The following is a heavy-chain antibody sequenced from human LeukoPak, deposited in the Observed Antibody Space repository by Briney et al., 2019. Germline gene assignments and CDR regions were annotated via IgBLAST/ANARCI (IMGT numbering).Heavy chain of an antibody. CDR1: GFTFSSYW. CDR2: ISYDGSNK. D-gene: IGHD3-16*02. J-gene: IGHJ4*02. Sequence: GGSLGLSCAASGFTFSSYWMSWVRQAPGKGLEWVAVISYDGSNKYYADSVKGRFTISRDNSKNTLYLQMNSLRAEDTAVYYCASGVNYDYVWGSYRPLDYWGQGTLVTVSS. CDR3: ASGVNYDYVWGSYRPLDY. V-gene: IGHV3-30-3*01.